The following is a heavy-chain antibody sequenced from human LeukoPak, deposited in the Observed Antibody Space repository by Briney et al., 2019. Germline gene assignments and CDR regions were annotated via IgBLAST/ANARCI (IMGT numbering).Heavy chain of an antibody. CDR3: ARHYSSGYYEGYYFDY. Sequence: SETLSLTCTVSGGSISSSSYYWGWIRQPPGKGLEWIGSIYYSGSTYYNPSLKSRVTISVDTSKNQFSLKLSSVTAADTAVYYCARHYSSGYYEGYYFDYWGQGTLVTVSS. V-gene: IGHV4-39*01. J-gene: IGHJ4*02. CDR1: GGSISSSSYY. D-gene: IGHD3-22*01. CDR2: IYYSGST.